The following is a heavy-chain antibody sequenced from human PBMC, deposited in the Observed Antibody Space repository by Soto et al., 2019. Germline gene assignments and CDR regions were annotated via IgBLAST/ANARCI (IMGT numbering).Heavy chain of an antibody. V-gene: IGHV1-69*01. D-gene: IGHD3-10*01. CDR3: AKRPGGGLLWFGVGGMDV. CDR2: IIPIFGTA. J-gene: IGHJ6*02. CDR1: GGTFSSYA. Sequence: QVQLVQSGAEVKKPGSSVKVSCKASGGTFSSYAISWVRQAPGQGLEWMGGIIPIFGTANYAQKFQGRVTITADESTSTAYMGLGSLGSEDTAVYYCAKRPGGGLLWFGVGGMDVWGQGTTVTVSS.